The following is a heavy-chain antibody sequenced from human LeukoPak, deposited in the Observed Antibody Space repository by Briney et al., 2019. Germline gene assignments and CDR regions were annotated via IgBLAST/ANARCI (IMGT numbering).Heavy chain of an antibody. J-gene: IGHJ5*02. CDR1: GFIFSNFG. V-gene: IGHV3-30*03. D-gene: IGHD3-10*01. CDR3: ARDRGVVGTFDP. Sequence: GGSLRLSCSVSGFIFSNFGMNWVRQAPGKGLEWVALISDDGTNKYYADSVKGRFTISRDNSKSTLSLQMNSLRGEDTAVYYCARDRGVVGTFDPWGQGTLVTVSS. CDR2: ISDDGTNK.